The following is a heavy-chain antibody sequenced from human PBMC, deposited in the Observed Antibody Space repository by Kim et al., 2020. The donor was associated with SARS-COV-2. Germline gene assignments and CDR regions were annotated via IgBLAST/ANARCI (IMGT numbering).Heavy chain of an antibody. Sequence: GGSLRLSCAASGFSVSSTFMSWVRQAPGKGLEWISVLYADESAYYAESVKGRFTISRDKSKNTIYLRMDSLRTEDTAVYYCARDRSWVAGATSYNYGMDVWGQGTTVTVSS. D-gene: IGHD1-1*01. CDR1: GFSVSSTF. J-gene: IGHJ6*02. CDR2: LYADESA. V-gene: IGHV3-66*02. CDR3: ARDRSWVAGATSYNYGMDV.